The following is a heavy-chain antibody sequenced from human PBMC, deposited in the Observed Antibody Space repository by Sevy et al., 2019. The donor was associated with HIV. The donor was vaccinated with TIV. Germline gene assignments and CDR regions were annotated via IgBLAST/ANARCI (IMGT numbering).Heavy chain of an antibody. V-gene: IGHV4-4*07. D-gene: IGHD6-13*01. Sequence: SETLSLTCTVSGGSISSYYWSWIRQPAGKGLEWIGRIYTSGSTNYNPSLKSRVTMSVDTSKNQFSLQLSSVTAADTAVYYCARGGESRSSWYYFDYWGQGTLVTVSS. CDR2: IYTSGST. CDR3: ARGGESRSSWYYFDY. J-gene: IGHJ4*02. CDR1: GGSISSYY.